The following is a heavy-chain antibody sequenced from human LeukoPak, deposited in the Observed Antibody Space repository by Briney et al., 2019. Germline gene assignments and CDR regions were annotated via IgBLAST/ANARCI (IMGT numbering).Heavy chain of an antibody. CDR3: ARGVPPPRSDAFDI. Sequence: SQTLSLTCAISGDSVSSNSAACNWIRQSPSRGLEWLGRTYYRSKWYNDYAVSVKSRITIHPDTSKNQFSLQLNSVTPEDTAVYYCARGVPPPRSDAFDIWGQGTMVTVSS. J-gene: IGHJ3*02. V-gene: IGHV6-1*01. CDR2: TYYRSKWYN. CDR1: GDSVSSNSAA. D-gene: IGHD1-26*01.